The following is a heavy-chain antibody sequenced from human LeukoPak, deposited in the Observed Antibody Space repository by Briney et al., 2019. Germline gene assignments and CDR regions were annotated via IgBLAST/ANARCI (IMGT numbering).Heavy chain of an antibody. CDR2: ISWNSGSI. J-gene: IGHJ6*02. CDR1: GFTFDDYA. CDR3: AKDVVAYYGMDV. V-gene: IGHV3-9*01. D-gene: IGHD2-15*01. Sequence: GRSLRLSCAATGFTFDDYAMHWVRQAPGKGLEWVSGISWNSGSIGYADSVKGRFTISRDNAKNSLYLQMNSLRAEDTALYYCAKDVVAYYGMDVWGQGTTVTVSS.